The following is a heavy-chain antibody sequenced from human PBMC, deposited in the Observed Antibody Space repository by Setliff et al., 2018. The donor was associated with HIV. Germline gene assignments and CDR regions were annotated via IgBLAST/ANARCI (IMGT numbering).Heavy chain of an antibody. J-gene: IGHJ4*02. CDR1: GASMTDFY. CDR2: IYYNGIT. V-gene: IGHV4-59*01. D-gene: IGHD2-21*02. Sequence: SETLSLTCTVSGASMTDFYWSWIRQTPGKGLEWIGQIYYNGITNYNPSLKSRVSMSMDTSKTQFSLGLSSVTAADTAVYYCARIFGGNSAPFDYWGQGILVTVSS. CDR3: ARIFGGNSAPFDY.